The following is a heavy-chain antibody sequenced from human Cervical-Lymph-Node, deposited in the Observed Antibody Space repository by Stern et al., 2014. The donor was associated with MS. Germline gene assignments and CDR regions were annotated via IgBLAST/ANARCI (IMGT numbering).Heavy chain of an antibody. V-gene: IGHV1-2*02. CDR1: GYTFTTYY. D-gene: IGHD2-21*01. CDR2: IIPNSGGT. J-gene: IGHJ4*02. Sequence: VQLVQSGAEVKKPGASVKVSCKASGYTFTTYYMHWVRQAPGQGLEWMGRIIPNSGGTSYAQKFQDRVTLTRDTSVNTVYMELSNLRSDDTAVYYCARLIQGYWGQGTLVTVSS. CDR3: ARLIQGY.